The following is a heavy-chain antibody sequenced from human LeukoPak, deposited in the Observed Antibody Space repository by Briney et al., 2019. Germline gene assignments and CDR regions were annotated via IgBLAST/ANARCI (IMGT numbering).Heavy chain of an antibody. J-gene: IGHJ6*03. CDR2: INTNTGNP. CDR1: GYTFTSYA. V-gene: IGHV7-4-1*02. Sequence: ASVKVSCKAPGYTFTSYAMNWVRQAPGQGLEWMGWINTNTGNPTYAQGFTGRFVFSLDTSVSTAYLQISSLKAEDTAVYYCARDPAYGDYYYYYMDVWGKGTTVTVSS. D-gene: IGHD4-17*01. CDR3: ARDPAYGDYYYYYMDV.